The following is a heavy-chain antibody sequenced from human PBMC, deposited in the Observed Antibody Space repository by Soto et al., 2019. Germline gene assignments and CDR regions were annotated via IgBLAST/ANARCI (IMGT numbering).Heavy chain of an antibody. CDR2: ISYDGSNK. CDR1: GFTFSSYA. D-gene: IGHD2-8*01. CDR3: AGRDCTNNICNFY. Sequence: QVQLVESGGGVVQPGRSLRLSCAASGFTFSSYAMHWVRQAPGKGLEWVAVISYDGSNKYYADSVKGRFTISRDNSKNTLYLQMNSLRAEDTAVYYCAGRDCTNNICNFYWGQGALVTVSS. V-gene: IGHV3-30-3*01. J-gene: IGHJ4*02.